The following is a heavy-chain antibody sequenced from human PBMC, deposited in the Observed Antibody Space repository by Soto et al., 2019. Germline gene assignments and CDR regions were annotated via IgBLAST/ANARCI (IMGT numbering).Heavy chain of an antibody. V-gene: IGHV3-74*01. Sequence: EVQLVESGGGLVQPGGSLRLSCAASGFTFSTYWMHWVRQAPGKGLVWVSRISSDGSTTTYADSVKGRFTIYRDNAKNTLYLQMNSLRGEDTAVYYCARDSGYSVNDYWGQGTLVTVSS. J-gene: IGHJ4*02. CDR3: ARDSGYSVNDY. D-gene: IGHD3-22*01. CDR1: GFTFSTYW. CDR2: ISSDGSTT.